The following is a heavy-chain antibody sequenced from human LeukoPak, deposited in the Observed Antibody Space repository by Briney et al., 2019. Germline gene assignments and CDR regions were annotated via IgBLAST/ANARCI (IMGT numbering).Heavy chain of an antibody. D-gene: IGHD6-13*01. CDR3: ARYIAAAGTIFDY. CDR1: GGSISSYY. V-gene: IGHV4-59*08. J-gene: IGHJ4*02. CDR2: IYYSGST. Sequence: SETLSLTCTVSGGSISSYYWSWIRQPPGKGLEWIGYIYYSGSTNYNPSLKSRVTISVDTSKNQFSLKLSSVTAADTAVYYCARYIAAAGTIFDYWGQGTLVTVSS.